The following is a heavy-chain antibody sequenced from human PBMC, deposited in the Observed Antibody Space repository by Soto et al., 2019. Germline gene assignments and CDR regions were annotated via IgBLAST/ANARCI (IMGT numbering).Heavy chain of an antibody. D-gene: IGHD3-22*01. CDR3: ARGSYDSSGYPY. J-gene: IGHJ4*02. V-gene: IGHV3-21*01. Sequence: PVGSLRLSCAASGFTFSSYSMNWVRQAPGKGLEWVSFISSSSSYIYYADSVKGRFTISRDNAKNSLYLQMNSLRAEDTAVYYCARGSYDSSGYPYWGQGTLVTVS. CDR1: GFTFSSYS. CDR2: ISSSSSYI.